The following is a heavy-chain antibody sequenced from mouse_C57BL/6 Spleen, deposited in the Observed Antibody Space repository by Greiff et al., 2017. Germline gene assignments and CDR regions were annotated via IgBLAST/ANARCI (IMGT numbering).Heavy chain of an antibody. D-gene: IGHD4-1*01. CDR3: ASANRDGGYYAMDY. J-gene: IGHJ4*01. Sequence: VQLQQSGAELVKPGASVKLSCKASGYTFTSSWMHWVKQRPGRGLEWIGRIDPNGGGTKYNEKFKSKATLTVDKPSSTAYMQLSSLTSEDAAVDDCASANRDGGYYAMDYWGQGTSVTVSS. CDR1: GYTFTSSW. V-gene: IGHV1-72*01. CDR2: IDPNGGGT.